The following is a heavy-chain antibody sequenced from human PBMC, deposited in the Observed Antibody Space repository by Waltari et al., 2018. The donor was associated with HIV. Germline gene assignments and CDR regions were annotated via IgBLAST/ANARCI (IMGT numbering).Heavy chain of an antibody. CDR3: ARDSPAFSRGTEELDY. D-gene: IGHD2-2*01. CDR1: GFPFSSYA. CDR2: IWHDANNQ. Sequence: QVQLVESGGGVVQPGKSLRLSCAASGFPFSSYALHWVRQAPGKVLEWVAVIWHDANNQYYADSVQGRFTISRDNSKNTLYLQMNSLRAEDTALYYCARDSPAFSRGTEELDYWGQGTLVTVSS. V-gene: IGHV3-33*01. J-gene: IGHJ4*02.